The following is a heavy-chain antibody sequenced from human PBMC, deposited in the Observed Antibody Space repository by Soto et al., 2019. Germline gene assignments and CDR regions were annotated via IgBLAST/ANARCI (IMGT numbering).Heavy chain of an antibody. V-gene: IGHV4-4*02. D-gene: IGHD5-18*01. CDR2: VYHSGSS. J-gene: IGHJ4*02. CDR3: ASHRGSTYGPYDY. CDR1: GGSISSSHW. Sequence: QVQLQESGPGLVKASGTLSVTCAVSGGSISSSHWWSWVRQPPGKGLEWIGEVYHSGSSNYNPSLKSRITRSVDKSKTQFSLKVSSVPAADTALYYCASHRGSTYGPYDYWGQGILVTVSS.